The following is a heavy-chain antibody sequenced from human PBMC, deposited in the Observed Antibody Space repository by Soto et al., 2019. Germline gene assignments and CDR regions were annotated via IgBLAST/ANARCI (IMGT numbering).Heavy chain of an antibody. CDR1: GGTISSSSYY. D-gene: IGHD3-3*01. CDR3: ASQVRFLEWLFPEDYYYYMDV. J-gene: IGHJ6*03. V-gene: IGHV4-39*01. Sequence: SETLSLTCTASGGTISSSSYYWGWIRQPPGKGLEWIGSIYYSGSTYYNPSLKSRVTISVDTSKNHFSLKLSSVTAADTAVYYCASQVRFLEWLFPEDYYYYMDVWGKGTTVT. CDR2: IYYSGST.